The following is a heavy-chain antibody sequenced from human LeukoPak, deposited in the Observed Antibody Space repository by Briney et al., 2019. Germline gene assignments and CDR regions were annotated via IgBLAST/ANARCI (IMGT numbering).Heavy chain of an antibody. CDR3: ARDIEAVAGTYLFDY. V-gene: IGHV3-30*04. J-gene: IGHJ4*02. D-gene: IGHD6-19*01. Sequence: GRSLRLSCAASGFTFSSYAMHWVRQAPGKGLEWVAVISYDGGNKYYADSVKGRFTIPRDNSKNTLYLQMNSLRAEDTAVYYCARDIEAVAGTYLFDYWGQGTLVTVSS. CDR2: ISYDGGNK. CDR1: GFTFSSYA.